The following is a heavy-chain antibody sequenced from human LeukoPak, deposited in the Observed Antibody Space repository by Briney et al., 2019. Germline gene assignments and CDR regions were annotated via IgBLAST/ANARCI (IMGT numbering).Heavy chain of an antibody. V-gene: IGHV4-34*01. CDR3: ARFGRVGATDY. J-gene: IGHJ4*02. CDR1: GGSFSGYY. CDR2: TNHSGST. D-gene: IGHD1-26*01. Sequence: SETLSLTCAVYGGSFSGYYWSWIRQPPGKGLEWIGETNHSGSTNYNPSLKSRVTISVDTSKNQFSLKPSSVTAADTAVYYCARFGRVGATDYWGQGTLVTVSS.